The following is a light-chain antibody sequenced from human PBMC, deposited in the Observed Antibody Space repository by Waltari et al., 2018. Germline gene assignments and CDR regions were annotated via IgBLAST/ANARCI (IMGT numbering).Light chain of an antibody. Sequence: SYVVTQPPSVSVAPGETATIHPVGVNIGPYSVHWSRQQAGPAPVLGIFYDRDRPSGIPDRFSGSNSGNTATLTISRVEAGDEARYYCHVWHPHVDPGVFGTGTEVTVL. CDR1: NIGPYS. CDR3: HVWHPHVDPGV. CDR2: YDR. V-gene: IGLV3-21*04. J-gene: IGLJ1*01.